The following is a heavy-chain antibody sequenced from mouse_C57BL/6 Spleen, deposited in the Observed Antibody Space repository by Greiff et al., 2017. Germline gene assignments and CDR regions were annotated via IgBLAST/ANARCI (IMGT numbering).Heavy chain of an antibody. CDR1: GYSITSGYY. J-gene: IGHJ3*01. CDR2: ISYDGSN. D-gene: IGHD4-1*01. CDR3: AREGTGLAY. V-gene: IGHV3-6*01. Sequence: EVKLLESGPGLVKPSQSLSLTCSVTGYSITSGYYWNWIRQFPGNKLEWMGYISYDGSNNYNPSLKNRISITRDTSKNQFFLKLNSVTTEDTATYYCAREGTGLAYWGQGTLVTVSA.